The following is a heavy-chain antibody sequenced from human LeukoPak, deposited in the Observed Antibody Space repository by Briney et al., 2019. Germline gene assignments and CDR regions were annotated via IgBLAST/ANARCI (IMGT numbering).Heavy chain of an antibody. J-gene: IGHJ4*02. CDR3: ARAPYPWAAHSFDY. Sequence: SETLSLTCTVSGGSISSGGYYWSWIRQHPGKGLEWIGYIYYSGSTYYNPSLKSRVTISVDTSKNQFSLKLSSVTAADTAVYYCARAPYPWAAHSFDYWGQGTPVTVSS. CDR1: GGSISSGGYY. CDR2: IYYSGST. D-gene: IGHD6-6*01. V-gene: IGHV4-31*03.